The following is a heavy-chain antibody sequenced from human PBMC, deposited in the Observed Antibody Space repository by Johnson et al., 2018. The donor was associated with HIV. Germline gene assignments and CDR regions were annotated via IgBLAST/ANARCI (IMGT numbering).Heavy chain of an antibody. CDR2: VKGETDGGTI. D-gene: IGHD2-2*01. V-gene: IGHV3-15*01. CDR3: TTDPPGMSSTSERDAFDI. J-gene: IGHJ3*02. CDR1: GFSFNDAW. Sequence: VQLVESGGGVVQPGRSLRLSCAASGFSFNDAWMNWVRQTPGKGVEWVGRVKGETDGGTIDYAAPVKGRFTISRDDSKNTLYLQMNSLKTEDTAVYYCTTDPPGMSSTSERDAFDIWGQGTVVTVSS.